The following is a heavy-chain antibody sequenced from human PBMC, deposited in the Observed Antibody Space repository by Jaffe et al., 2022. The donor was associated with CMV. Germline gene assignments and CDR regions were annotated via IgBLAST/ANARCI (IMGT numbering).Heavy chain of an antibody. D-gene: IGHD5-18*01. CDR3: TTVDTAMVSGWPPGLVDP. Sequence: EVQLVESGGGLVKPGGSLRLSCAASGFTFSNAWMSWVRQAPGKGLEWVGRIKSKTDGGTTDYAAPVKGRFTISRDDSKNTLYLQMNSLKTEDTAVYYCTTVDTAMVSGWPPGLVDPWGQGTLVTVSS. J-gene: IGHJ5*02. CDR2: IKSKTDGGTT. V-gene: IGHV3-15*01. CDR1: GFTFSNAW.